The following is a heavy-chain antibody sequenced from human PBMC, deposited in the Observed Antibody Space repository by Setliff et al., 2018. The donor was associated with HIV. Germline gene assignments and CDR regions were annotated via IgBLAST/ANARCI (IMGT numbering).Heavy chain of an antibody. Sequence: ASVKVSCKASGYTFTSYYIHWVRQAPGQGLEWMGVIHPSGGSTSDAQSFQDRVTMTRDTSPSTVYMELSSLRSEDTAVYYCARVRYCSGGSCYGGEYWFDPWGQGTLVTVSS. V-gene: IGHV1-46*01. CDR1: GYTFTSYY. J-gene: IGHJ5*02. CDR2: IHPSGGST. CDR3: ARVRYCSGGSCYGGEYWFDP. D-gene: IGHD2-15*01.